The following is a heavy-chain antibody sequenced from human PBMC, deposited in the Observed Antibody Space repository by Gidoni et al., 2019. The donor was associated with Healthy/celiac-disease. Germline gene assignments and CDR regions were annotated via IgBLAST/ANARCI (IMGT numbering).Heavy chain of an antibody. CDR3: AREGSWYEVWGWYFDL. J-gene: IGHJ2*01. CDR1: GFTFSSYS. D-gene: IGHD6-13*01. V-gene: IGHV3-21*01. Sequence: EVQLVESGGGLVKPGGSLRLSCAASGFTFSSYSMNWVRQAPGKGLEWVSSISSSSSYIYYADSVKGRFTISRDNAKNSLYLQMNSLRAEDTAVYYCAREGSWYEVWGWYFDLWGRGTLVTVSS. CDR2: ISSSSSYI.